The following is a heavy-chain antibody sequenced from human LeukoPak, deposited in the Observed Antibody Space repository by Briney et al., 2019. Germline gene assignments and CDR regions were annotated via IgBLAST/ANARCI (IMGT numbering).Heavy chain of an antibody. Sequence: SETLSLTCAVYGGSFSGYYWSWIRQPPGKGLEWIGEINHSGSTNYSPSLKSRVTISVDTSKNHFTLKLSSVTAADTAVYYCARDPYGGNPARHVWGKGTTVTVSS. CDR3: ARDPYGGNPARHV. D-gene: IGHD4-23*01. CDR1: GGSFSGYY. J-gene: IGHJ6*04. V-gene: IGHV4-34*01. CDR2: INHSGST.